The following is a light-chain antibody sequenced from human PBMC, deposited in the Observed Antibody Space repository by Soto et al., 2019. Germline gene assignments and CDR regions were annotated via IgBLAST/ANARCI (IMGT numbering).Light chain of an antibody. CDR1: QSASSSY. J-gene: IGKJ1*01. CDR2: GAS. V-gene: IGKV3-20*01. Sequence: VLTQSPSTLSLSPGERATLSCRASQSASSSYLAWYQQKPGQAPRLLIYGASTRATGIPDRFSGSGSGTDFTLTISGLEPEDFAVYYCQQYGSSPWTVGQGTKVDSK. CDR3: QQYGSSPWT.